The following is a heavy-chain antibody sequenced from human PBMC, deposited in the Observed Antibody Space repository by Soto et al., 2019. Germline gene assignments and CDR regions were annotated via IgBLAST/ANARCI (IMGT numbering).Heavy chain of an antibody. Sequence: GGSLRLSCEASEFTFSSYAMTWVRQAPGKGLEWVSAISGSAHSTFYADSVRGRFTISRDNSKNTLYLQMNSLRAEDTAVYYCARHTGPYWGGTYFDYWGQGTLVTVSS. D-gene: IGHD2-8*02. J-gene: IGHJ4*02. CDR1: EFTFSSYA. CDR2: ISGSAHST. CDR3: ARHTGPYWGGTYFDY. V-gene: IGHV3-23*01.